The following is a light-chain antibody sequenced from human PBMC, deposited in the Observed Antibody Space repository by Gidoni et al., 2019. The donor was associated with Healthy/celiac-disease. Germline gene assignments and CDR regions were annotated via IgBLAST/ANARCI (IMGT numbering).Light chain of an antibody. Sequence: DIQMTQSPSSLSASVGDRVTITCRASQSISSYLNWYQQKPGKAPKLLIYAASSLQSGVPSRFSGSGSGTDFTLTISSLQPEDFATYYCQQIYSTPLTFGGGIKVEIK. CDR3: QQIYSTPLT. J-gene: IGKJ4*01. V-gene: IGKV1-39*01. CDR1: QSISSY. CDR2: AAS.